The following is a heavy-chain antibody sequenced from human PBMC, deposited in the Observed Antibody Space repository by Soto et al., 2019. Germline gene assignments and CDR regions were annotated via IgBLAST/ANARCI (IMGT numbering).Heavy chain of an antibody. D-gene: IGHD3-3*01. J-gene: IGHJ5*02. CDR1: GGTFSSYA. Sequence: QVQLVQSGAEVKKPGSSVKVSCKASGGTFSSYAISWVRQAPGQGLEWMGGIIPIFGTANYAQKFQGRVTITADESTSTAYMELSSLRSEDTAVYYCARSPRTDYDFWSGYNWFDPWGQGTLVTVSS. V-gene: IGHV1-69*01. CDR2: IIPIFGTA. CDR3: ARSPRTDYDFWSGYNWFDP.